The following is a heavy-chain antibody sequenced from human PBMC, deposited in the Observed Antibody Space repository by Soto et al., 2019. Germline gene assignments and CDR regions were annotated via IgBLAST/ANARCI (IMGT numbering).Heavy chain of an antibody. Sequence: ASVKVSCKVSGYTLTELSMHWVRQAPGKGLEWMGGFDPEDGETIYAQKFQGRVTMTEDTSTDTAYMELSSLRSEDTAVFYCATGRLLAAAGTYLSDYWGQGTLVTVSS. V-gene: IGHV1-24*01. D-gene: IGHD6-13*01. CDR1: GYTLTELS. J-gene: IGHJ4*02. CDR3: ATGRLLAAAGTYLSDY. CDR2: FDPEDGET.